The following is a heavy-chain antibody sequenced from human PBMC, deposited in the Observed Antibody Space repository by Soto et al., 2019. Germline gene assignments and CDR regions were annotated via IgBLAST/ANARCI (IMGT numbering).Heavy chain of an antibody. Sequence: GGSLRLSCAASGFTFSSYSMNWVRQAPGKGLEWVSYISSSSTIYYADSVKGRFTISRDNAKNSLYLQMNSLRDEDTAVYYCAREVMDCSGGSCYLSYYGMDVWGQGTTVTVSS. V-gene: IGHV3-48*02. J-gene: IGHJ6*02. D-gene: IGHD2-15*01. CDR1: GFTFSSYS. CDR3: AREVMDCSGGSCYLSYYGMDV. CDR2: ISSSSTI.